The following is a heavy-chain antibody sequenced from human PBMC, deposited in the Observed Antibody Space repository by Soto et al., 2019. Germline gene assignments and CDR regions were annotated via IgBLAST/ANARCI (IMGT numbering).Heavy chain of an antibody. CDR3: AQDVCSGDSCYSRFDR. D-gene: IGHD2-15*01. CDR1: GFTFSSYG. CDR2: ISYDESYK. V-gene: IGHV3-30*18. Sequence: QVQLVESGGGVVQPGRSLRLSCAASGFTFSSYGMHWVRQAPGKGLEWVAVISYDESYKNYADSVKGRFTISRDNSKNTLYLQMSSLRPDDSAVDFCAQDVCSGDSCYSRFDRWGQGTLVPVSS. J-gene: IGHJ5*02.